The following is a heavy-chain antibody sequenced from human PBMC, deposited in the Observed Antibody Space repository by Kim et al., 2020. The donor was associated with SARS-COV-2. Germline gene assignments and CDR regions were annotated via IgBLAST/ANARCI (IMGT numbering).Heavy chain of an antibody. Sequence: SETLSLTCTVSGGSISSYYWSWIRQPPGKGLEWIGYIYYSGSTNYNPSLKSRVTISVDTSKNQFSLKLSSVTAADTAVYYCASLWGDVGARRRYSAGGMDVWGQGTTVTVSS. CDR2: IYYSGST. V-gene: IGHV4-59*01. D-gene: IGHD5-18*01. J-gene: IGHJ6*02. CDR3: ASLWGDVGARRRYSAGGMDV. CDR1: GGSISSYY.